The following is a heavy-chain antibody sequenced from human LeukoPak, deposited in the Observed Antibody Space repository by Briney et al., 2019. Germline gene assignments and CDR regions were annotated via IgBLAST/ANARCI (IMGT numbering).Heavy chain of an antibody. CDR1: GGSISSGSYY. CDR2: IYTSGST. Sequence: SETLSLTCTVSGGSISSGSYYWSWIRQPAGKGLEWIGRIYTSGSTNYNPSLKSRVTISVDTSKNQFSLKLSSVTAADTAVYYCARAGGWSGYDFVYNYWGQGTLVTVSS. CDR3: ARAGGWSGYDFVYNY. J-gene: IGHJ4*02. D-gene: IGHD5-12*01. V-gene: IGHV4-61*02.